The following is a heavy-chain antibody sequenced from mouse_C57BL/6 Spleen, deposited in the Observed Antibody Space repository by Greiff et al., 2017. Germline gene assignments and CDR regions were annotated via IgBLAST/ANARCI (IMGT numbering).Heavy chain of an antibody. CDR3: VITTVVPYAMDY. Sequence: QVQLQQPGAELVRPGTSVKLSCKASGYTFTSYWMHWVKQRPGQGLEWIGVIDPSDSYTNYNQKFKGKATLTVDTSSSTAYMQLSSLTSEDSAVYYCVITTVVPYAMDYWGQGTSVTVSS. J-gene: IGHJ4*01. CDR1: GYTFTSYW. V-gene: IGHV1-59*01. D-gene: IGHD1-1*01. CDR2: IDPSDSYT.